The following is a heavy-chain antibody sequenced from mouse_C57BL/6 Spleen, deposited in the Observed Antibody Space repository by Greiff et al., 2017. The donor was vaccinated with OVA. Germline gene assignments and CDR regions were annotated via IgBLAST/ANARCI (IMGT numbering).Heavy chain of an antibody. CDR1: GFTFTDYY. V-gene: IGHV7-3*01. CDR2: IRNKANGYTT. J-gene: IGHJ3*01. D-gene: IGHD2-4*01. Sequence: EVQLVESGGGLVQPGGSLSLSCAASGFTFTDYYMSWVRQPPGQALEWLGFIRNKANGYTTEYSASVKGRFTISRDNSQSILYLQMNALRADDSATDYCARYDYGFAYWGQGTLVTVSA. CDR3: ARYDYGFAY.